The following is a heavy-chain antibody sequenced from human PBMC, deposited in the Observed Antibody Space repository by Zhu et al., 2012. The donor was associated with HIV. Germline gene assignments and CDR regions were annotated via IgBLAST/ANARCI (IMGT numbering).Heavy chain of an antibody. CDR1: GYSISSGYY. J-gene: IGHJ3*02. D-gene: IGHD2-15*01. V-gene: IGHV4-38-2*01. CDR2: IYHSGST. CDR3: ARTWVGAFDI. Sequence: QVQLQESGPGLVKPSETLSLTCAVSGYSISSGYYWGWIRQPPGKGLEWIGSIYHSGSTYYNPPLKSRVTISVDTSKNQFSLKLSSVTAADTAVYYCARTWVGAFDIWGQGTMVTVSS.